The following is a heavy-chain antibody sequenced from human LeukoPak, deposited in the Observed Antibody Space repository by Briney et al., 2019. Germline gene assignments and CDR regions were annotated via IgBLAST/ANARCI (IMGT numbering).Heavy chain of an antibody. V-gene: IGHV1-69*04. J-gene: IGHJ4*02. D-gene: IGHD4-17*01. CDR3: ARDVDYGDSGGLDY. CDR2: IIPILGIA. Sequence: GASVKVSCKASGGTFISYAISWVRQAPGQGLEWMGRIIPILGIANYAQKFQGRVTITADKSTSTAYMELSSLRSEDTAVYYCARDVDYGDSGGLDYWGQGTLVTVSS. CDR1: GGTFISYA.